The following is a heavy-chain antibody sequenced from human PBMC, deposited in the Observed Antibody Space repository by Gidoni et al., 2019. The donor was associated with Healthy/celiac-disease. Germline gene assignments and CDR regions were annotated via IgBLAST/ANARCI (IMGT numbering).Heavy chain of an antibody. D-gene: IGHD2-2*01. J-gene: IGHJ6*02. CDR3: ARQEDIVVVPAAGLMDV. CDR1: GYSFTSYW. Sequence: DVQLVQSGAEVKKPGESLRISCKGSGYSFTSYWISWVRQMPGKGLEWMGRIDPSDSYTNYSPSFQGHVTISADKSISTAYLQWSSLKASDTAMYYWARQEDIVVVPAAGLMDVWGQGTTVTVSS. CDR2: IDPSDSYT. V-gene: IGHV5-10-1*03.